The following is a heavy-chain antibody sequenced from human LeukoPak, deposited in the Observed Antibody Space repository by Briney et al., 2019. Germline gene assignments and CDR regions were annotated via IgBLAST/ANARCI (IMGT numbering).Heavy chain of an antibody. CDR3: ARDTLSGYYFDY. CDR2: INSDGSST. CDR1: GFTFSSYW. J-gene: IGHJ4*02. Sequence: GGSLRLSCAASGFTFSSYWMHWVHQAPGKGLVWVSRINSDGSSTSYADSVKGRFTISRDNAKNTLYLQMNSLRAEDTAVYYCARDTLSGYYFDYWGQGTLVTVSS. D-gene: IGHD5-12*01. V-gene: IGHV3-74*01.